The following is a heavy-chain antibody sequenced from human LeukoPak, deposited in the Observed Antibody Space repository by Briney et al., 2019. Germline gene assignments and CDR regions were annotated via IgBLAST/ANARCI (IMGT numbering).Heavy chain of an antibody. CDR3: VRDGYYGSSGYERINYFDF. Sequence: PGGSLRLSCAASGFTFSSYTMNWVRQAPGKGLEWVSSLSGTGRYIYYADLMKGRFTISRDNAKNSLYLQMNSLRAEDMAVYYCVRDGYYGSSGYERINYFDFWGQGTLVTVSS. CDR2: LSGTGRYI. V-gene: IGHV3-21*06. D-gene: IGHD3-3*01. CDR1: GFTFSSYT. J-gene: IGHJ4*02.